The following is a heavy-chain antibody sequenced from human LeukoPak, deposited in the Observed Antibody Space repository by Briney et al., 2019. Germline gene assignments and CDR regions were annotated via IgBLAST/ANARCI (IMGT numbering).Heavy chain of an antibody. CDR3: ARDPGATTYSYGCFDY. CDR1: GGSISSGDYY. J-gene: IGHJ4*02. V-gene: IGHV4-30-4*01. D-gene: IGHD5-18*01. Sequence: SETLSLTCTVSGGSISSGDYYRSWIRQPPGKGLEWIEYIYYSGSTYYNPSLKSRVTISVDTSKNQFSLKLSSVTAADTAVYYCARDPGATTYSYGCFDYWGQGTLVTVSS. CDR2: IYYSGST.